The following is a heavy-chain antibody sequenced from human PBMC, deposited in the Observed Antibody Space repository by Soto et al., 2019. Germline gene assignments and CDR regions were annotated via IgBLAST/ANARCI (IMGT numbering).Heavy chain of an antibody. D-gene: IGHD6-13*01. CDR2: IGGSGRNT. Sequence: PGGSLRLSCAASGFMFSKSGMTWVRQAPGKGLESVAHIGGSGRNTYYTDSVKGRFTISRDNSKNTLFLQMNSLRDEDTAIYYCAKDGLSDSPSAIDYWGRGTRVTVSS. V-gene: IGHV3-23*01. CDR3: AKDGLSDSPSAIDY. CDR1: GFMFSKSG. J-gene: IGHJ4*02.